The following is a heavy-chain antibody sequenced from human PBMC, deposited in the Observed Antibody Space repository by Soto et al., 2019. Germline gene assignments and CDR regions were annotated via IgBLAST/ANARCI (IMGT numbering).Heavy chain of an antibody. CDR1: GYTFSNYV. D-gene: IGHD6-19*01. V-gene: IGHV1-3*01. J-gene: IGHJ3*01. Sequence: QVQLVQSGAEVKRPGASVTVSCKASGYTFSNYVIQCVRHAPGQRLEWMGWINVGNDNTYSSERFQGRVTITSDTSAGVAYMEVRSLRPEDTAVYYCARDSGIAVAYAFHFWGQGTLVTVSS. CDR2: INVGNDNT. CDR3: ARDSGIAVAYAFHF.